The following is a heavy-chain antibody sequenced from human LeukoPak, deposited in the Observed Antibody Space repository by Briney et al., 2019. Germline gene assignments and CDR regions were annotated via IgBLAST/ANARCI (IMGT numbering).Heavy chain of an antibody. CDR3: ARGIVVVPAAISPYYYYYGMDV. J-gene: IGHJ6*02. CDR1: GGSFSGYY. CDR2: INHSGST. Sequence: SETLSLTCAVYGGSFSGYYWSWLRQPPGKGLEWVGEINHSGSTNYNPSLKSRVTISVDTSKNQFSLKLSSVTAADTAVYYCARGIVVVPAAISPYYYYYGMDVWGQGTTVTVSS. D-gene: IGHD2-2*01. V-gene: IGHV4-34*01.